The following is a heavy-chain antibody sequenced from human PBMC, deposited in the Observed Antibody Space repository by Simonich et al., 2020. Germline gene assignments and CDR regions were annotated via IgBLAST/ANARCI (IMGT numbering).Heavy chain of an antibody. V-gene: IGHV4-59*08. CDR3: ARHDRWLQFYFDY. Sequence: QVQLQESGPGLVKPSETLSLTCTVSGGSISSYYWSWIRQPPGKGLEWIGYISYSGRTNYNPSLKSRVTRSVDTSKKQFSLKLSSVTAADTAVYYCARHDRWLQFYFDYWGQGTLVTVSS. D-gene: IGHD5-12*01. CDR1: GGSISSYY. J-gene: IGHJ4*02. CDR2: ISYSGRT.